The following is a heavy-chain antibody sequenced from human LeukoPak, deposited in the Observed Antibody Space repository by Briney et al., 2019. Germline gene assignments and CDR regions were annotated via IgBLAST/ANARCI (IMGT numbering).Heavy chain of an antibody. CDR1: GFTFSSYA. CDR2: ISGSGGST. CDR3: AKYYSVYYDSSGYHPSY. D-gene: IGHD3-22*01. Sequence: GGSLRLSCAASGFTFSSYAMSWVRQAPGKGLEWVSAISGSGGSTYYADSVKGRFTISRDNSKNTLYLQMNSLRAEDTAVYYCAKYYSVYYDSSGYHPSYWGQGTLVTVSS. V-gene: IGHV3-23*01. J-gene: IGHJ4*02.